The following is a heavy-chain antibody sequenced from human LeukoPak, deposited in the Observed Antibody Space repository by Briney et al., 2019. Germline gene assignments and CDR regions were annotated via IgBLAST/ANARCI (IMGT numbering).Heavy chain of an antibody. CDR3: ARDRYYYDSSGYYSLDY. D-gene: IGHD3-22*01. Sequence: PSETLSLTCTVSGGSISSYYWSWIRQPAGKGLEWIGRIYTSGSTNYSPSLKSRVTMSVDTSKNQFSLKLSSVTAADTAVYYCARDRYYYDSSGYYSLDYWGQGTLVTVSS. CDR2: IYTSGST. CDR1: GGSISSYY. J-gene: IGHJ4*02. V-gene: IGHV4-4*07.